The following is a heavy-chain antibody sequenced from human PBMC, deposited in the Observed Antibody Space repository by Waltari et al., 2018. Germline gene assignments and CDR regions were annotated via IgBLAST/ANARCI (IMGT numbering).Heavy chain of an antibody. CDR1: GYTFTSYA. V-gene: IGHV1-3*01. CDR3: ARSGIAVAKGAVDI. CDR2: INAGHGNT. J-gene: IGHJ3*02. D-gene: IGHD6-19*01. Sequence: QVQLVQSGAEVKKPGASVKVSCKASGYTFTSYAMHWVRQAPGQRLEWMGWINAGHGNTIYSQKFQGRVTITRDTSASTAYMELSSLRSEDTAVYYCARSGIAVAKGAVDIWGQGTMVTVSS.